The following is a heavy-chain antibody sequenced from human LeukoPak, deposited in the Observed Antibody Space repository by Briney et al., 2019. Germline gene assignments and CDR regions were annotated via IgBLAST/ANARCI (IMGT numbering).Heavy chain of an antibody. D-gene: IGHD5-18*01. J-gene: IGHJ4*02. V-gene: IGHV3-21*01. CDR3: ARDGEVGYSYGSLDY. CDR1: GFTFSSYS. CDR2: ISSSSSYI. Sequence: PGGSLRLSCAASGFTFSSYSMNWVRQAPGKGLEWVSSISSSSSYIYYADSVKGRFTISRDNAKNSLYLQMNSLRAEDTAVYYCARDGEVGYSYGSLDYWGQGTLVTVSS.